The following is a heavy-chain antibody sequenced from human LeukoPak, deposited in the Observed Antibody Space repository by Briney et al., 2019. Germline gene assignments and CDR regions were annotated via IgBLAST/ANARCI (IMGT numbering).Heavy chain of an antibody. CDR3: ARGHYYDSSGYYPYYFDY. CDR1: GYTFTSYG. CDR2: ISAYNGNT. V-gene: IGHV1-18*01. D-gene: IGHD3-22*01. J-gene: IGHJ4*02. Sequence: ASVKVSCKASGYTFTSYGISWVRQAPGQGLEWMGWISAYNGNTTYAQKLQGRVTMTTDTSTSTAYMELRSLRSDDTAVYYCARGHYYDSSGYYPYYFDYWGQGTLVTVSS.